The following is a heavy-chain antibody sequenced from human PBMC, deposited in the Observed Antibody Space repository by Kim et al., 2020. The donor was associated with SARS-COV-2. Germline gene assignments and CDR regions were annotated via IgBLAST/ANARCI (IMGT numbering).Heavy chain of an antibody. J-gene: IGHJ4*02. CDR2: IIPIFGTA. V-gene: IGHV1-69*13. CDR1: GGTFSSYA. Sequence: SVKVSCKASGGTFSSYAISWVPQAPGQGLEWMGGIIPIFGTANYAQKFQGRVTITADESTSTAYMELSSLRSEDTAVYYCAGSRSSGWYIDYFDYWGQGTLVTVSS. D-gene: IGHD6-19*01. CDR3: AGSRSSGWYIDYFDY.